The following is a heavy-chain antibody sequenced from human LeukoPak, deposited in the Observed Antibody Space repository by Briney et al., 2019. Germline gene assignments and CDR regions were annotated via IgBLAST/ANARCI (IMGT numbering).Heavy chain of an antibody. D-gene: IGHD3-22*01. Sequence: GGSLGLSCAASGFTFSSYGMHWVRQAPGKGLEWVAVIWYDGSNKYYADSVKGRFTISRDNSKNTLYLQMNSLRAEDTAVYYCANAIYDSSGYYYSFDYWGQGTLVTVSS. J-gene: IGHJ4*02. CDR1: GFTFSSYG. V-gene: IGHV3-33*06. CDR3: ANAIYDSSGYYYSFDY. CDR2: IWYDGSNK.